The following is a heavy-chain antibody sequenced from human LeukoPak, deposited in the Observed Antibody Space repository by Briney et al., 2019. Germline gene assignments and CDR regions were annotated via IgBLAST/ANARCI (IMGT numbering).Heavy chain of an antibody. D-gene: IGHD5-24*01. V-gene: IGHV3-48*01. CDR2: ISSSSSTI. CDR3: ARTAEMATISYFDY. J-gene: IGHJ4*02. Sequence: GGSLRLSCAASGFTFSSYSMNWVRQAPGKGLEWVSYISSSSSTIYYADSVKGRFTISRDNAKNSLYLQMNSLRAGDTAVYYCARTAEMATISYFDYWGQGTLVTVSS. CDR1: GFTFSSYS.